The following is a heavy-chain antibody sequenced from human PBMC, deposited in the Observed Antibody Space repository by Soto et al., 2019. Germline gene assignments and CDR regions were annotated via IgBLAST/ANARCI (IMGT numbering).Heavy chain of an antibody. CDR1: GGTFSSYT. D-gene: IGHD3-16*02. CDR3: ARDSKYDYIWGSYRDAFDI. CDR2: IIPILGIA. V-gene: IGHV1-69*04. Sequence: SVKVSCKASGGTFSSYTISWVRQAPGQGLEWMGRIIPILGIANYAQKFQGRVTITADKSTSTAYMELSSLRSEDTAVYYCARDSKYDYIWGSYRDAFDIWGQGTMVTVSS. J-gene: IGHJ3*02.